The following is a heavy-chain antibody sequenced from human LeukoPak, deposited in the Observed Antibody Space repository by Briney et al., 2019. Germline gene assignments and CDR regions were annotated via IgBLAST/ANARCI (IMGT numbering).Heavy chain of an antibody. CDR2: ISYDGSNK. D-gene: IGHD1-26*01. J-gene: IGHJ3*02. V-gene: IGHV3-30*18. Sequence: PGGSLRLSCAASGFTFSSYGMHWVRQAPGKGLEWVAVISYDGSNKYYADSVKGRFTISRDNSKNTLYLQMNSLRAEDTAVYYCAKLVGATVAFDIWGQGTMVTVSS. CDR3: AKLVGATVAFDI. CDR1: GFTFSSYG.